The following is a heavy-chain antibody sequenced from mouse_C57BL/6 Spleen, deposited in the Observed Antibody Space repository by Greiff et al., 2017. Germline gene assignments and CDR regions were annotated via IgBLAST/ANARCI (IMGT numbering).Heavy chain of an antibody. CDR1: GFTFSSYT. Sequence: DVKLVESGGGLVKPGGSLKLSCAASGFTFSSYTMSWVRQTPEKRLEWVATISGGGGNTYYPDSVKGRFTISRDNAKNTLYLQMSSLRSEDTALYYCARQTGVHLGYFDVWGTGTTVTVSS. CDR2: ISGGGGNT. V-gene: IGHV5-9*01. J-gene: IGHJ1*03. CDR3: ARQTGVHLGYFDV. D-gene: IGHD3-2*01.